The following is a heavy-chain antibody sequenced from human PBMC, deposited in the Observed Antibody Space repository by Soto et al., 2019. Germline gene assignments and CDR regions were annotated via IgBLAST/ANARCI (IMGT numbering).Heavy chain of an antibody. J-gene: IGHJ4*02. CDR1: GFTFSSYA. D-gene: IGHD2-15*01. Sequence: GGSLRLSCAASGFTFSSYAMSWVRQAPGKGLEWVSAISGSGGGTYYADSVKGRFTISRDNSKNTLYLQMNSLRAEDTAVYYCAKDLAAAEGGNFDYWGQGTLVNVSS. CDR3: AKDLAAAEGGNFDY. CDR2: ISGSGGGT. V-gene: IGHV3-23*01.